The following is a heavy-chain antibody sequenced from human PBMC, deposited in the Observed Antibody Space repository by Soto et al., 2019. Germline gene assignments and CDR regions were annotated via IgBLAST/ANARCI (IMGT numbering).Heavy chain of an antibody. J-gene: IGHJ6*02. CDR1: GGSISSGDYY. D-gene: IGHD5-12*01. CDR2: IYYSGST. Sequence: QVQLQESGPGLVKPSQTLSLTCTVSGGSISSGDYYWSWIRQPPGKGLEWIGYIYYSGSTYYNPSLKSRVTISVDTSKNQFALTLRSVTAADTAVYYCTRGDIVASDPLDYYYGMDVWGQGTTVTVSS. V-gene: IGHV4-30-4*01. CDR3: TRGDIVASDPLDYYYGMDV.